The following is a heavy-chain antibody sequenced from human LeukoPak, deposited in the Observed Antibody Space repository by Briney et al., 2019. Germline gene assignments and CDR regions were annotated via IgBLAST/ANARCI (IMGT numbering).Heavy chain of an antibody. CDR3: ARDDGSSAYGMDV. V-gene: IGHV1-2*02. D-gene: IGHD6-6*01. Sequence: VASVKVSCKASGYTFTGYYMHWVRQAPGQGLEWMGWINPNSGGTNYAQKFQGRVTMTRDTSISTAYMELSRLRSDDTAVYYCARDDGSSAYGMDVWGQGTTVTVS. J-gene: IGHJ6*02. CDR1: GYTFTGYY. CDR2: INPNSGGT.